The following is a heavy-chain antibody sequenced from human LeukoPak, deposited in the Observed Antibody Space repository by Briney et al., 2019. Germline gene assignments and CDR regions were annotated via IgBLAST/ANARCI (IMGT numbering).Heavy chain of an antibody. V-gene: IGHV3-30*03. CDR1: GFTFSSYG. Sequence: GGSLRLSCAASGFTFSSYGMHWVRQAPGKGLEWVAVISYDGSNKYYADSVKGRFTISRDNSKNTLYLQMNSLRAEDMAVYYCARIEWERLGRAFDIWGQGAMVTVSS. CDR3: ARIEWERLGRAFDI. D-gene: IGHD1-26*01. J-gene: IGHJ3*02. CDR2: ISYDGSNK.